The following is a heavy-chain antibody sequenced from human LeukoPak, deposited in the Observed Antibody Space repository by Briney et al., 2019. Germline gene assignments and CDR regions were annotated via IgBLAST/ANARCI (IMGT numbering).Heavy chain of an antibody. Sequence: GASVEVSCKVSGYTLTELSMHWVRQAPGQRLEWMGWINAGNGNTKYSQKFQGRVTITRDTSASTAYMELSSLRSEDTAVYYCARPTEGDAFDIWGQGTMVTVSS. CDR3: ARPTEGDAFDI. CDR1: GYTLTELS. CDR2: INAGNGNT. V-gene: IGHV1-3*01. J-gene: IGHJ3*02.